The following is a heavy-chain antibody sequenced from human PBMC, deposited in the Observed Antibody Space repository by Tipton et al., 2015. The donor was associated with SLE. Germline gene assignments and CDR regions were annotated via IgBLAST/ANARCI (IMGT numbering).Heavy chain of an antibody. V-gene: IGHV4-4*08. CDR2: LYTSGTT. CDR1: GASINSNY. D-gene: IGHD3-10*01. J-gene: IGHJ4*03. Sequence: TLSLTCTVSGASINSNYCTWIRPPPWKGLEWIGYLYTSGTTKYNPSLQSRVTISVDTPKNQLSLKLTPVTAADTAVYYCARGDKESITLVRVRPYYSDYWGQGSLVTVSS. CDR3: ARGDKESITLVRVRPYYSDY.